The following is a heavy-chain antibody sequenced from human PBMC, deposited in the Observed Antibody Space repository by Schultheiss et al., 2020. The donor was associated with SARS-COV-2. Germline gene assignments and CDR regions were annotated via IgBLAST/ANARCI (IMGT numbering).Heavy chain of an antibody. J-gene: IGHJ5*02. CDR1: GGSISSGGYY. CDR2: IYYSGST. Sequence: SETLSLTCTVSGGSISSGGYYWSWIRQHPGKGLEWIGYIYYSGSTYYNPSIKSRVTISVDTSKNQFSLKLSSVTAADTAVYYCARNLRSSWYGVVWFDPWGQGTLVTVSS. V-gene: IGHV4-31*03. CDR3: ARNLRSSWYGVVWFDP. D-gene: IGHD6-13*01.